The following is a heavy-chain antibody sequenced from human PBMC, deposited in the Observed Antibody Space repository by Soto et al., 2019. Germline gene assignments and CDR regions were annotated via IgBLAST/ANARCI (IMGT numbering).Heavy chain of an antibody. D-gene: IGHD3-16*01. CDR3: ARRLTAYNYYYYMDV. CDR2: IYYSGST. CDR1: GGSISSGGYY. Sequence: QVQLQESGPGLVKPSQTLSITCTVSGGSISSGGYYWSWIRQHPGKGLEWIGYIYYSGSTYYNPSLKSRVTISVDTSKNQFSLKLSSVTAADTAVYYCARRLTAYNYYYYMDVWGKGTTVTVSS. V-gene: IGHV4-31*03. J-gene: IGHJ6*03.